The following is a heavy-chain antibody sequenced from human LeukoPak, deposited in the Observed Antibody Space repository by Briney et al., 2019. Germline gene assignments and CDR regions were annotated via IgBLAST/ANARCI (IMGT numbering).Heavy chain of an antibody. CDR1: GGSISSYY. Sequence: SETLSLTCTVSGGSISSYYWSWIRQPPGKGLEWIGYIYYSGSTNYNPSLKSRVIISVDTSKNQFSLKLSPVTAADTAVYYCARQSGNYDFWSGPLGAFDIWGQGTMVTVSS. V-gene: IGHV4-59*01. J-gene: IGHJ3*02. CDR3: ARQSGNYDFWSGPLGAFDI. CDR2: IYYSGST. D-gene: IGHD3-3*01.